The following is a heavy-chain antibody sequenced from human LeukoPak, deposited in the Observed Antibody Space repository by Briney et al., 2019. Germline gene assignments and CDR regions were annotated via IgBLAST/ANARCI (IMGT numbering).Heavy chain of an antibody. CDR2: ISGSGGST. V-gene: IGHV3-23*01. J-gene: IGHJ5*02. D-gene: IGHD6-13*01. CDR1: GFTFSSYW. Sequence: GGSLRLSCAASGFTFSSYWMSWVRQAPGKGLEWVSAISGSGGSTYYADSVKGRFTISRDNSKNTLYLQMNSLRAEDTAVYYCAKDRGEYSSSWYEMNWFDPWGQGTLVTVSS. CDR3: AKDRGEYSSSWYEMNWFDP.